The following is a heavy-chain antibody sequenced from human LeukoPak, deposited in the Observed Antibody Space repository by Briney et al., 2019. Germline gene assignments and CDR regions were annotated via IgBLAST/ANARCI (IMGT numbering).Heavy chain of an antibody. Sequence: SETLSLTCTVSGYSVSSGYYWGWIRQPPGKGLEWIGSIYHSGSTYYNPSLKSRVTISVDTSKNQFSLKLSSVTAADTVVYYCAREIVVVPAAYDYWGQGTLVTVSS. J-gene: IGHJ4*02. V-gene: IGHV4-38-2*02. CDR3: AREIVVVPAAYDY. CDR1: GYSVSSGYY. D-gene: IGHD2-2*01. CDR2: IYHSGST.